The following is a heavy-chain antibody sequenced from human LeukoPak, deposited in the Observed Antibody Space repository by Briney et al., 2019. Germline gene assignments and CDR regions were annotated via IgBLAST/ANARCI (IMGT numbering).Heavy chain of an antibody. Sequence: GGSLRLSCAASGFTFSSYAMSWVRQAPGKGLEWVANIKQDGSEKYYVDSVKGRFTISRDNAKNSLYLQMNSLRAEDTALYYCARHNPLWGYWGQGTLVTVSS. D-gene: IGHD1-14*01. CDR2: IKQDGSEK. V-gene: IGHV3-7*01. CDR1: GFTFSSYA. CDR3: ARHNPLWGY. J-gene: IGHJ4*02.